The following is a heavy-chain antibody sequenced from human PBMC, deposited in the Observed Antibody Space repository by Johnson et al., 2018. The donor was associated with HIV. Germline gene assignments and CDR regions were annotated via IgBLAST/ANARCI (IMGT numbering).Heavy chain of an antibody. D-gene: IGHD1-26*01. V-gene: IGHV3-11*04. CDR1: GFTFSEYY. CDR2: ISSSGNTK. Sequence: QVQLVESGGGLVRPGGSLRLSCAASGFTFSEYYMSWVRQSPGKGLEWVSYISSSGNTKYYADSGKGRFTISRDNAKNSVDLQMNSLRVDDTAVYYCARDWGGSQAFDIWGQGTMVTVSS. CDR3: ARDWGGSQAFDI. J-gene: IGHJ3*02.